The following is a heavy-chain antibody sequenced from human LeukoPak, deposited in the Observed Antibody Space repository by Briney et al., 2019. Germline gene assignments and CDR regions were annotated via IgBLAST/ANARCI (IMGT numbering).Heavy chain of an antibody. D-gene: IGHD3-3*01. V-gene: IGHV1-18*01. CDR3: ARVAIFGVVTHFDY. CDR2: ISAYNGNT. J-gene: IGHJ4*02. CDR1: GYTFTSYG. Sequence: GASVKVSCKASGYTFTSYGISWVRQAPGQGLEWMGWISAYNGNTNYAQKLQGRVTMATDTSTSTAYMELRSLRSDDTAVYYCARVAIFGVVTHFDYWGQGTLVTVSS.